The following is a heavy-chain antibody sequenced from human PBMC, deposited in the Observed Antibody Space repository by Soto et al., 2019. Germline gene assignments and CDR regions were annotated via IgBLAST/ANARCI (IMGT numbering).Heavy chain of an antibody. CDR2: ISYDGSNK. CDR1: GFTFSSYG. J-gene: IGHJ4*02. Sequence: QVQLVESGGGVVQPGRSLRLSCAASGFTFSSYGMQWVRQAPGKGLEWVAVISYDGSNKYYADSVKGRFTISRDNSKNTRVLQMNSLRAEDTAVYYCAKDKVAGGIDYWCQGTLVTVSS. V-gene: IGHV3-30*18. D-gene: IGHD3-16*01. CDR3: AKDKVAGGIDY.